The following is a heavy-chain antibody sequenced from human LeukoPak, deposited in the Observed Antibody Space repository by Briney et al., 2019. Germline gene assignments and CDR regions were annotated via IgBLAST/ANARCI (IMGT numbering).Heavy chain of an antibody. J-gene: IGHJ4*02. CDR2: LYSGGAT. D-gene: IGHD6-19*01. V-gene: IGHV3-53*01. CDR3: TKLKGWYGEGFFDY. CDR1: GFTVSSNY. Sequence: GGSLRPSCAASGFTVSSNYMSWVQQPAGKGLEWVSFLYSGGATFYADSVKGRFTISRDTSKNTLYLQMNVLRADDTAVYYCTKLKGWYGEGFFDYWGQGTLVTVSS.